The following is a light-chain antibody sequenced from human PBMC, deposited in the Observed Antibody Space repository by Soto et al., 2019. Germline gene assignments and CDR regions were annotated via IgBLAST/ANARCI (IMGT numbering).Light chain of an antibody. J-gene: IGKJ4*01. CDR2: DAS. CDR1: QSVGSY. CDR3: QQRSNWLS. Sequence: EIVLTQSPATLSLSPGERATLSCRASQSVGSYLAWYQQKPGQARRLLIFDASHRATGIPARFSGSGSGTDFTLIISSLEPEDFAVYYCQQRSNWLSFGGGTKVEIK. V-gene: IGKV3-11*01.